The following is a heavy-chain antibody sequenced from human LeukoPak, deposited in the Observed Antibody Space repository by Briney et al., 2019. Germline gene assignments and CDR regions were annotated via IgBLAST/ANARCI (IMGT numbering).Heavy chain of an antibody. J-gene: IGHJ4*02. Sequence: SETLSLTCTVSGGSISSGDYYWSWIRQPPGKGLEWIGYIYYSGSTNYNPSLKSRVTMSVDTSKNQFSLNLSSVTAADTAVYYCARDARGWSGFDYWGQGTLVTVSS. CDR2: IYYSGST. V-gene: IGHV4-61*08. D-gene: IGHD3-3*01. CDR3: ARDARGWSGFDY. CDR1: GGSISSGDYY.